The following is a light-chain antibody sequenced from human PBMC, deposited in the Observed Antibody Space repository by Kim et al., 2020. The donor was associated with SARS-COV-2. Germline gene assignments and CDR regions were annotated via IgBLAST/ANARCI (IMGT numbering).Light chain of an antibody. J-gene: IGLJ2*01. CDR3: VLYMGSGISV. CDR2: STN. V-gene: IGLV8-61*01. CDR1: SGSVSTSYY. Sequence: GGTVTLTWVLCSGSVSTSYYPSWYQQTPGQAPRTLIYSTNTRSSGVPDRFSGSILGNKAALTITGAQADDESDYYCVLYMGSGISVFGGGTQLTVL.